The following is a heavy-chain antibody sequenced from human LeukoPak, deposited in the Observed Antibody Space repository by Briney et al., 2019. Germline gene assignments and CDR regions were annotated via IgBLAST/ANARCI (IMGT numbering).Heavy chain of an antibody. CDR1: GFTFSRYA. D-gene: IGHD2-15*01. CDR2: ISGTGEST. J-gene: IGHJ4*02. Sequence: SGGSLRLSCAASGFTFSRYAMSWVRQAPGKGLEWVSAISGTGESTYYADSVKGRFTISRDNSKNTLYLQMNSLRAEDTAVHYCAKAQRGGSPFDYWGQGTLVTVSS. V-gene: IGHV3-23*01. CDR3: AKAQRGGSPFDY.